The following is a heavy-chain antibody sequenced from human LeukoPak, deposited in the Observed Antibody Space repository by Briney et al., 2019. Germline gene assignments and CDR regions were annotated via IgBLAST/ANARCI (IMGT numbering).Heavy chain of an antibody. CDR2: IKQDGSEK. V-gene: IGHV3-7*01. J-gene: IGHJ4*02. CDR3: ARAGYFDWLLYGYFDC. Sequence: GGSLRLSCAASGFTFSSYWMSWVRQAPGKGLEWVVNIKQDGSEKYYVDSVKGRFTISRDNAKNSLYLQMNSLRAEDTAVYYCARAGYFDWLLYGYFDCWGQGTLVTVSS. CDR1: GFTFSSYW. D-gene: IGHD3-9*01.